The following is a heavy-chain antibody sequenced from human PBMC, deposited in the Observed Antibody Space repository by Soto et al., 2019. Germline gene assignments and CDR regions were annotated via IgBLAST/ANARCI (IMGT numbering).Heavy chain of an antibody. V-gene: IGHV4-59*01. J-gene: IGHJ4*02. Sequence: PSETLSLTCTVSGGSISSYYWSWIRQPPGKGLECIGYIYYSGSTNYNPSLKSRVTISVDTSKNQFSLKLSSVTAADTAVYYCASVWAYYFDYWGQGTLVTVSS. CDR1: GGSISSYY. CDR2: IYYSGST. CDR3: ASVWAYYFDY. D-gene: IGHD1-26*01.